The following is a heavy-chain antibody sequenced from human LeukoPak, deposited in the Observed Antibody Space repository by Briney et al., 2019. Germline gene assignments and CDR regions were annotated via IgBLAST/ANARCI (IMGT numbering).Heavy chain of an antibody. Sequence: GASVKVSCKASGYTFTGYYMHWVRQAPGQGLEWMGWINPNSGGTNYAQKFQGRVTMTRDTSISTAYMELSRLRSDDTAVYYCARSRRVAGASPGDYWGQGTLVTVSS. V-gene: IGHV1-2*02. CDR1: GYTFTGYY. CDR2: INPNSGGT. J-gene: IGHJ4*02. D-gene: IGHD6-19*01. CDR3: ARSRRVAGASPGDY.